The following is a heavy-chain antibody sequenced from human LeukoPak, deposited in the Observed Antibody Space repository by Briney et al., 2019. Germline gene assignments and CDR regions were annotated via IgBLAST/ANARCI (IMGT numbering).Heavy chain of an antibody. CDR1: GGTFSSYA. CDR2: IIPIFGTA. Sequence: SVKVSCKASGGTFSSYAISWVRQAPGQGLEWMGGIIPIFGTANYAQKFQGRVTITADESTSTAYMELSSLRSEDTAVYYCASSDIVVVPAAIGYYYYYYMDVWGKGTTVTVSS. D-gene: IGHD2-2*02. V-gene: IGHV1-69*13. CDR3: ASSDIVVVPAAIGYYYYYYMDV. J-gene: IGHJ6*03.